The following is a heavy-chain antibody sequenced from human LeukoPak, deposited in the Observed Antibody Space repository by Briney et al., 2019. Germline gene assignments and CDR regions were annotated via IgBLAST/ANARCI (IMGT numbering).Heavy chain of an antibody. Sequence: ASVKVSCKASGGTFSSYAISWVRQAPGQGLEWMGGIIPMFGTANYAQKFQGRVTITTDESTSTAYMELSSLRSEDTAVYYCARDATGTPASYWGQGTLVTVSS. D-gene: IGHD1-1*01. CDR3: ARDATGTPASY. CDR1: GGTFSSYA. CDR2: IIPMFGTA. V-gene: IGHV1-69*05. J-gene: IGHJ4*02.